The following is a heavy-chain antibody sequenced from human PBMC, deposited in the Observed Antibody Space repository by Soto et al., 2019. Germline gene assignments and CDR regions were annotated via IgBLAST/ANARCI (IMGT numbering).Heavy chain of an antibody. V-gene: IGHV3-30-3*01. CDR1: GFTFSSYA. J-gene: IGHJ4*02. CDR3: ARARFIVGATSNFDY. Sequence: GGSLRLSCAASGFTFSSYAMHWVRQAPGKGLEWVAVISYDGSNKYYADSVKGRFTISRDNSKNTLYLQMNSLRAEDTAVYYCARARFIVGATSNFDYWGQGTLVTVSS. CDR2: ISYDGSNK. D-gene: IGHD1-26*01.